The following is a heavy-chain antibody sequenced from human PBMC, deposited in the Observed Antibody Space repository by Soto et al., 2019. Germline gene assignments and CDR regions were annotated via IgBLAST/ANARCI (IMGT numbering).Heavy chain of an antibody. CDR3: ARMDLPGYYDSDALDI. Sequence: GASVKVSCKASGYTFTSYYMHWVRQAPGQGLEWMGIINPSGGSTSYAQKFQGRVTMTRDTSTSTVYMELSSLRSEDTAVYYCARMDLPGYYDSDALDIWGQGTMVTVSS. V-gene: IGHV1-46*01. CDR2: INPSGGST. J-gene: IGHJ3*02. CDR1: GYTFTSYY. D-gene: IGHD3-22*01.